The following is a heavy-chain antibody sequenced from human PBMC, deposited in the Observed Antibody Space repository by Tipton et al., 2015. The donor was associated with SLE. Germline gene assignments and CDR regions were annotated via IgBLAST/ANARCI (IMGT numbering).Heavy chain of an antibody. CDR1: GFTFSSYA. CDR2: ISSNGGST. J-gene: IGHJ4*02. D-gene: IGHD5-12*01. CDR3: ASAYSGYDYGFDY. Sequence: SLRLSCAASGFTFSSYAMHWVRQAPGKGLEYVSAISSNGGSTYYADSVKGRFTISRDNSKNTLYLQINSLRAEDTAVYYCASAYSGYDYGFDYWGQGTLVTVSS. V-gene: IGHV3-64*02.